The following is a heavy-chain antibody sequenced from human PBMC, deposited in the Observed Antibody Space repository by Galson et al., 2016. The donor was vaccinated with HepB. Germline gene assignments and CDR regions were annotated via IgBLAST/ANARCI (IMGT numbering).Heavy chain of an antibody. Sequence: QSGAEVKKPGESLKISCKGSGYRFTDYWIGWVRQMPGKGLEWMGIIYPGDSDTRYSPSFQGQVSISVDESIDTAYLQWSSLKASDAATYYCARVISLQWLADYWGQGTLVTVSS. D-gene: IGHD3-22*01. V-gene: IGHV5-51*01. J-gene: IGHJ4*02. CDR3: ARVISLQWLADY. CDR1: GYRFTDYW. CDR2: IYPGDSDT.